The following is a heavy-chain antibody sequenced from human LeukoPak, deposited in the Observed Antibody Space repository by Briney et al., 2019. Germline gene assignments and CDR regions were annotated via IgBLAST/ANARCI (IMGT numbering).Heavy chain of an antibody. CDR3: TRDER. J-gene: IGHJ4*02. V-gene: IGHV3-74*01. CDR1: GFTFRNYW. CDR2: ISSDGSGT. Sequence: GGSLRLSCGASGFTFRNYWMHWVRQAPGKGLVWVSRISSDGSGTSYADSVKGRFTISRDNAKKTLYLQMNSLRAEDTAVYYCTRDERWGQGTLVTVSS.